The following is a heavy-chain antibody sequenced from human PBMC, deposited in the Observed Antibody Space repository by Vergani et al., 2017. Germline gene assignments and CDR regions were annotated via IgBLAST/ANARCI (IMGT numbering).Heavy chain of an antibody. CDR1: GGSISNYY. Sequence: QVQLQESGPGLVKPSETLSLTCTVSGGSISNYYWSWIRQPPGKGREWIGYIYYSGTTEYNPSLKSRVTISADTSKNQFSLRLNSLTAADTAVYYCARGGYGYCSSASCFDYWGQGTLVTVSS. D-gene: IGHD2-2*03. CDR2: IYYSGTT. J-gene: IGHJ4*02. CDR3: ARGGYGYCSSASCFDY. V-gene: IGHV4-59*01.